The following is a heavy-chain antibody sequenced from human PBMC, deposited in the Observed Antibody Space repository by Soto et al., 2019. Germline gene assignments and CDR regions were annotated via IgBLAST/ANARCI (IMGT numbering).Heavy chain of an antibody. CDR1: GFTFSSYG. J-gene: IGHJ4*02. CDR2: ISYDGNNK. D-gene: IGHD2-2*01. CDR3: AKAYAVPAATASFDY. V-gene: IGHV3-30*18. Sequence: QVQLVESGGGVVQPGRSLRLSCAASGFTFSSYGMHWARQAPGKGLEWVAVISYDGNNKYYGDSVKGRFSISKDNSKNTLYLQMDSLRPEDTALYYCAKAYAVPAATASFDYWGQGTLVTVSS.